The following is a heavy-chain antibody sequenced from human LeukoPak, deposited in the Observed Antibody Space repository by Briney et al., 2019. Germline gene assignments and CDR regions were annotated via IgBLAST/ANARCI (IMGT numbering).Heavy chain of an antibody. CDR3: AKPAYSNSWDLVRWVSWFDP. V-gene: IGHV3-30*18. Sequence: QPGRSLRLSCAASGFTFSSYGMHWVRQAPGKGLEWVAVISYDGSNKYYADSVKGRFTISRDNSKNTLYLQMNSLRAEDTAVYYCAKPAYSNSWDLVRWVSWFDPWGQGTLVTVSS. CDR1: GFTFSSYG. J-gene: IGHJ5*02. D-gene: IGHD6-13*01. CDR2: ISYDGSNK.